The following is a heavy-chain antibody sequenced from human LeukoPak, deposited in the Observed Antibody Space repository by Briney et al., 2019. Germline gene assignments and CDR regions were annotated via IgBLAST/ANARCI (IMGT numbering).Heavy chain of an antibody. CDR2: INHSANT. CDR1: GGSFSGYY. CDR3: ARGRYSGFFDY. V-gene: IGHV4-34*01. D-gene: IGHD5-12*01. J-gene: IGHJ4*02. Sequence: PSETLSLTCVVHGGSFSGYYWTWIRQPPGKGLEWIGEINHSANTHYNPSLKSRVTISLDTSKSQFSLNLSSVTAADTAVFYCARGRYSGFFDYWGQGTLVTVSS.